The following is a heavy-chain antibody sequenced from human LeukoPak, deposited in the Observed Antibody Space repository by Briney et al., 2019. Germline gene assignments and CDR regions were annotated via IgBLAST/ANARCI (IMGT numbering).Heavy chain of an antibody. CDR3: ARSRVGLWFGEKGWFDP. D-gene: IGHD3-10*01. V-gene: IGHV4-39*07. CDR2: IYYSGST. Sequence: KTSETLSLTCTVSGDSISSSSYYWGWIRQPPGKGLEWIGSIYYSGSTYYNPSLKSRVTISVDTSKNQFSLKLSSVTAADTAVYYCARSRVGLWFGEKGWFDPWGQGTLVTVSS. CDR1: GDSISSSSYY. J-gene: IGHJ5*02.